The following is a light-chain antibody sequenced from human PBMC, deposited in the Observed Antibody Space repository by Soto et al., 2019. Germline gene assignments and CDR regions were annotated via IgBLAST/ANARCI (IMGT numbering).Light chain of an antibody. CDR3: SSYTSSSRGV. Sequence: QSALTQPASVSGSPGQSITISCTGTSSVVGGYNYVSWYQQHPGKAPKLMIYDVSNRPSGVSNRFSGSKSGNTASLTISGLQAEDEADYYCSSYTSSSRGVFGGGTKLTVL. V-gene: IGLV2-14*01. CDR2: DVS. J-gene: IGLJ2*01. CDR1: SSVVGGYNY.